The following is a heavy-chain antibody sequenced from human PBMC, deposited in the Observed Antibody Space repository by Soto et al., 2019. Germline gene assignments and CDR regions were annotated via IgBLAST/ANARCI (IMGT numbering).Heavy chain of an antibody. V-gene: IGHV1-18*01. CDR2: ISGYNSKT. Sequence: QVQLVQSGGEVRKPGASVTVSCKASGYTFTSYGISWVRQAPGQGLEWMGWISGYNSKTNYAQKVQDRVTMTTDTAASTVYLELRSLRFDDTAVYYCAREGDAPYYYYGMDVWGQGTTVTVS. CDR1: GYTFTSYG. CDR3: AREGDAPYYYYGMDV. D-gene: IGHD2-21*02. J-gene: IGHJ6*02.